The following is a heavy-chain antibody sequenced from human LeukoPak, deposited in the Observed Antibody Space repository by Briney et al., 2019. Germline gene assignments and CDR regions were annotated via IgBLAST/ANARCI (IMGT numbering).Heavy chain of an antibody. CDR3: PRDYGGKLVS. CDR2: IYYSGST. D-gene: IGHD4-23*01. V-gene: IGHV4-59*11. J-gene: IGHJ5*02. Sequence: SETLSLTCTLSRRSISSHYWSGLRQPPGKGLEWIGYIYYSGSTNYNPSLKSRVTISVDTSKNQFSLKLSSVTAADTAVYYCPRDYGGKLVSWGQGTLVTVSS. CDR1: RRSISSHY.